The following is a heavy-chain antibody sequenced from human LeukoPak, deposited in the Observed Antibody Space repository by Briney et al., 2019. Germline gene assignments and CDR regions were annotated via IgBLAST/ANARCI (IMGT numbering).Heavy chain of an antibody. J-gene: IGHJ4*02. CDR1: GFTFIIFE. CDR3: ANLPDTTKEKDDFDY. D-gene: IGHD1-14*01. Sequence: PGGSLRLSCEASGFTFIIFEMNWVRQAPGKGLEWVSAISGSGGSTYYADSVKGRFTISRDNSKNTLYLQMNSLRAEDTAVYYCANLPDTTKEKDDFDYWGQGTLVTVSS. V-gene: IGHV3-23*01. CDR2: ISGSGGST.